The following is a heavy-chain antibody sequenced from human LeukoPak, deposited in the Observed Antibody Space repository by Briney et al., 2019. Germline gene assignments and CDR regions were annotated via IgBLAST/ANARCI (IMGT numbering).Heavy chain of an antibody. D-gene: IGHD1-1*01. CDR2: IIHSGST. Sequence: SETQSLTCAVYGGSFSGYYWSWIRQPPGKGLEWIGEIIHSGSTNYNPSLKSRVTISVDTSKNQFSLKLSSVTAADTAVYYCGWYNDYWGQGTLVTVSS. J-gene: IGHJ4*02. CDR3: GWYNDY. V-gene: IGHV4-34*12. CDR1: GGSFSGYY.